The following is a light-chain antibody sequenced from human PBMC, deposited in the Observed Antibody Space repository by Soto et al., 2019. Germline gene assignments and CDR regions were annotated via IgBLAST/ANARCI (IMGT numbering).Light chain of an antibody. V-gene: IGKV1-39*01. CDR2: DAA. J-gene: IGKJ3*01. CDR3: QQTSSAPFT. CDR1: QNINTY. Sequence: DIQMTQSPYSLSAAVGDRVTIACRASQNINTYLNWYQQKPGKAPKLLIFDAASLQSGFPSRFSGGGSRTDFTLTITSLQPEDFATYYCQQTSSAPFTFGPGTKVDIK.